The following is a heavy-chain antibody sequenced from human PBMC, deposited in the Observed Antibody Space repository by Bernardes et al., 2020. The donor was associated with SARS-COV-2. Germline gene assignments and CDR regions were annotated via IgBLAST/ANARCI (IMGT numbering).Heavy chain of an antibody. CDR2: IDWDDDK. Sequence: SGPTLGKPTQTLTLTCTFSGFSLRSSGMRVSWIRQPPGKALEWLARIDWDDDKFYSTSLKTRLTISKDTSKNQVVLTMTNMDPVDTATYYCARITPYCSGGSCYFDHWGQGTLVTVSS. J-gene: IGHJ4*02. V-gene: IGHV2-70*04. CDR1: GFSLRSSGMR. D-gene: IGHD2-15*01. CDR3: ARITPYCSGGSCYFDH.